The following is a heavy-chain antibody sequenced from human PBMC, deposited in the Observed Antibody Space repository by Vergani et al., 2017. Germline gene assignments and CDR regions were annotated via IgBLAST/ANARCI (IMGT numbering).Heavy chain of an antibody. Sequence: EVQLVESGGGLIQPGGSLRLSCAVSGFIVSSTYMSWVRQAPGKGLEWVSVIYSGGSTDYADSVKGRFTISRDTSKNTLYLQMNSLRAEDTAVYYCARDRGSYYRGAAFDIWGQGTMVTVSS. CDR3: ARDRGSYYRGAAFDI. D-gene: IGHD1-26*01. CDR1: GFIVSSTY. J-gene: IGHJ3*02. CDR2: IYSGGST. V-gene: IGHV3-53*01.